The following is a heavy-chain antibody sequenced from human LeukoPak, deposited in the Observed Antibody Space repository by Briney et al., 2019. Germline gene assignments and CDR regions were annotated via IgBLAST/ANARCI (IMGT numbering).Heavy chain of an antibody. D-gene: IGHD5-18*01. CDR1: GFTFSSYW. CDR3: ARHLSGITGYTYGRGIDY. CDR2: IKQDGSEK. Sequence: PGGSPRLSCAASGFTFSSYWMSWVCQAPGKGLEWVANIKQDGSEKYYVDSVKGRFTISRDNAKNSLYLQMNSLRAEDTAVYYCARHLSGITGYTYGRGIDYWGQGTLLTVSS. J-gene: IGHJ4*02. V-gene: IGHV3-7*01.